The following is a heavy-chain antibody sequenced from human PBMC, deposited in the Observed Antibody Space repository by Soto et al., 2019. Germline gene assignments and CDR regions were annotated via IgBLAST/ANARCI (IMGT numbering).Heavy chain of an antibody. Sequence: SETLSLTCAVYGGSFSGYYWSWIRQPPGKGLEWIGEINHSGSTNYNPSLKSRVTISVDTSKNQFSLKLSSVTAADTAVYYCARGPYDLWSGYYSYWFDPWGQGTLVTVSS. J-gene: IGHJ5*02. V-gene: IGHV4-34*01. CDR1: GGSFSGYY. CDR3: ARGPYDLWSGYYSYWFDP. D-gene: IGHD3-3*01. CDR2: INHSGST.